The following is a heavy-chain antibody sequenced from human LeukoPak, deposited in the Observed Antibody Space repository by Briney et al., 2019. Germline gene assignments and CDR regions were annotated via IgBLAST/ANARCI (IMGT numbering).Heavy chain of an antibody. CDR2: ISDRWT. Sequence: GGSLRLSCAASEFTLSTYAMNWVRQAPGKGLEWVSTISDRWTNYADSVKGRFTISRDNAKNSLYLQMNSLRAEDTAVYYCARGGGSYGSGSYYKHYYYGMDVWGQGTTVTVSS. D-gene: IGHD3-10*01. CDR1: EFTLSTYA. CDR3: ARGGGSYGSGSYYKHYYYGMDV. J-gene: IGHJ6*02. V-gene: IGHV3-69-1*01.